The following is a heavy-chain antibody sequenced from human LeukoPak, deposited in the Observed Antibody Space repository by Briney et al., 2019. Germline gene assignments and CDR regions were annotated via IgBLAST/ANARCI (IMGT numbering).Heavy chain of an antibody. CDR1: GFRFDNYA. CDR3: AKDQEAYCSSTTCYGGWIS. Sequence: QPGGSLRLSCAASGFRFDNYAMTWVRQAPGEGLEWVSAMSGTGNNIYYADSVKGRFTISRDNSGNTLFLQMNSLRAEDTAMYFCAKDQEAYCSSTTCYGGWISWGQGTLVTVSS. V-gene: IGHV3-23*01. CDR2: MSGTGNNI. D-gene: IGHD2/OR15-2a*01. J-gene: IGHJ5*02.